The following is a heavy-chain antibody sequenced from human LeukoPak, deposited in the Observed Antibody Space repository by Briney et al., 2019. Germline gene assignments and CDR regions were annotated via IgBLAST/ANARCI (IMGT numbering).Heavy chain of an antibody. J-gene: IGHJ3*02. CDR3: AGYSSGWFGAFHI. V-gene: IGHV3-11*04. D-gene: IGHD6-19*01. CDR1: GFTFSDYY. CDR2: IISTGGTI. Sequence: GGSLRLSCAASGFTFSDYYMSWIRQAPGKGLEWLSYIISTGGTIYYADSVKGRFTTSRDNAKNSLYLQMNTLRAEDTAVYYCAGYSSGWFGAFHIWGQGTMVTVSS.